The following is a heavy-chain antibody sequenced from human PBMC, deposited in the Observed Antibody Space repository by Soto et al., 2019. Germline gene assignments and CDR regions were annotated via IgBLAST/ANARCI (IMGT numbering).Heavy chain of an antibody. CDR1: GGSISSGDYY. CDR3: ARANRAAMVQGDAFDI. D-gene: IGHD5-18*01. CDR2: IYYSGST. V-gene: IGHV4-30-4*01. J-gene: IGHJ3*02. Sequence: QVQLQESGPGLVKPSQTLSLTCTVSGGSISSGDYYWSWIRQPPGKGLEWIGYIYYSGSTYYNPSLKSRVTISVDTSKNQFSLKLSSVTAADTAVYYCARANRAAMVQGDAFDIWCQGTMVTVSS.